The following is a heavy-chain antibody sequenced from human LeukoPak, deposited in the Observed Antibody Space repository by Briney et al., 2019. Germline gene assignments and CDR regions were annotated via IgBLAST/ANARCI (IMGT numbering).Heavy chain of an antibody. V-gene: IGHV4-61*01. CDR3: ARVLATVTTGGMDV. Sequence: KPSENLSLTCTVSGGSVSSGSYYRSWIRQPPGKGLEWIGYIYYSGSTNYNPSLKSRVTISVDTSKNQFSLKLSSVTAADTAVYYCARVLATVTTGGMDVWGKGTTVTVSS. D-gene: IGHD4-17*01. CDR2: IYYSGST. CDR1: GGSVSSGSYY. J-gene: IGHJ6*04.